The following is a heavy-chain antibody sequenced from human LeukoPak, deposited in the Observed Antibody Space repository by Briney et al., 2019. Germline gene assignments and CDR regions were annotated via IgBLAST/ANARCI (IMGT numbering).Heavy chain of an antibody. J-gene: IGHJ4*02. Sequence: GGSLRLSCAASGFTFSSYAMSWVRQAPGKGLEWVSAISGSGGSTYYADSVKGRFTISRDNSKNTLYLQMNSLRAEDTAVYYCAKQPVLRYFDWLSSFDYWGQGTLVTVSS. V-gene: IGHV3-23*01. CDR1: GFTFSSYA. D-gene: IGHD3-9*01. CDR2: ISGSGGST. CDR3: AKQPVLRYFDWLSSFDY.